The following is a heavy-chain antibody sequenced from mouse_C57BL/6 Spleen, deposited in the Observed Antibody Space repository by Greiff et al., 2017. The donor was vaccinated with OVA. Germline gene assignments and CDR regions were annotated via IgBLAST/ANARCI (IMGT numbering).Heavy chain of an antibody. Sequence: DVQLVESEGGLVQPGSSMKLSCTASGFTFSDYYMAWVRQVPEKGLEWVANINYDGSSTYYLDSLKSRFIISRDNAKNILYLQMSSLKSEDTATYYCARDGGSSYYWYFDVWGTGTTVTVSS. CDR2: INYDGSST. D-gene: IGHD1-1*01. CDR3: ARDGGSSYYWYFDV. V-gene: IGHV5-16*01. CDR1: GFTFSDYY. J-gene: IGHJ1*03.